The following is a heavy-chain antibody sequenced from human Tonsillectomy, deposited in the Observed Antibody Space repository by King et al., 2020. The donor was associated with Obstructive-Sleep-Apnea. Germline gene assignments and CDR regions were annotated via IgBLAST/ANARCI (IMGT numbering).Heavy chain of an antibody. CDR1: GGSISSCDYY. V-gene: IGHV4-30-4*01. Sequence: VQLQESGPGLVKPSQTLSLTCTVSGGSISSCDYYWSCIRQPPGKGLEWIGYIYYSGSTYYNPSLKSRVTISVDTSKNQFSLKLSSVTAADTAVYYCARGRSSSWYGEERTEDVDYWGQGTLVTVSS. CDR3: ARGRSSSWYGEERTEDVDY. J-gene: IGHJ4*02. D-gene: IGHD6-13*01. CDR2: IYYSGST.